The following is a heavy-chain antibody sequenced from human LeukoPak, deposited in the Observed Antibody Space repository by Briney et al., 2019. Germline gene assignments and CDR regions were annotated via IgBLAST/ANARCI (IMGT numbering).Heavy chain of an antibody. CDR3: ATDGRDGYNIFDY. CDR1: GYSFTSYW. D-gene: IGHD5-24*01. Sequence: GESLKISCKGSGYSFTSYWIGWVRQMPGKGLEWMGRIDPSDSYTNYSPSFQGHVTISADKSISTAYLQWSSLKASDTAMYYCATDGRDGYNIFDYWGQGTLVTVSS. J-gene: IGHJ4*02. CDR2: IDPSDSYT. V-gene: IGHV5-10-1*01.